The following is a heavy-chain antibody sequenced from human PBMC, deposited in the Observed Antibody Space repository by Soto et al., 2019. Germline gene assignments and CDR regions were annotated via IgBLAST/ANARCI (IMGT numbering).Heavy chain of an antibody. CDR2: IWYDGSNK. CDR3: ARDSTPGQGYYDSSGYYQDY. J-gene: IGHJ4*02. CDR1: GFTFSSYG. D-gene: IGHD3-22*01. Sequence: GGSLRLSCAASGFTFSSYGMHWVRQAPGKGLEWVAVIWYDGSNKYYADSVKGRFTISRDNSKNTLYLQMNSLRAEDTAVYYCARDSTPGQGYYDSSGYYQDYWGQGTLVTVSS. V-gene: IGHV3-33*01.